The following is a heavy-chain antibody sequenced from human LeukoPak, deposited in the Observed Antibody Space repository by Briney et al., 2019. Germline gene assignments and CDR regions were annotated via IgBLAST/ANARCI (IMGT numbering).Heavy chain of an antibody. CDR3: ASTNCSGGSCYVHY. V-gene: IGHV4-34*01. D-gene: IGHD2-15*01. CDR2: INHSGST. Sequence: PSETLSLTCAVYGGSFSGYYWSWIRQPPGKGLEWIGEINHSGSTNYNPSLKSRVTISVDTSKNQFSLKLGSVTAADTAVYYCASTNCSGGSCYVHYWGQGTLVTVSS. CDR1: GGSFSGYY. J-gene: IGHJ4*02.